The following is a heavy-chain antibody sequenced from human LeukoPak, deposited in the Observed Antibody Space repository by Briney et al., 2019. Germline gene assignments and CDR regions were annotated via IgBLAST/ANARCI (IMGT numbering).Heavy chain of an antibody. J-gene: IGHJ4*02. CDR1: GYSISSGYY. Sequence: SETLSLTCTVSGYSISSGYYWGWIRQPPGKGLEWIGSIYHSGSTYYNPSLKSRVTISVDTSKNQFSLKLSSVTAADTAVYYCARLSSGYSYGHGDYWGQGTLVTVSS. CDR3: ARLSSGYSYGHGDY. D-gene: IGHD5-18*01. V-gene: IGHV4-38-2*02. CDR2: IYHSGST.